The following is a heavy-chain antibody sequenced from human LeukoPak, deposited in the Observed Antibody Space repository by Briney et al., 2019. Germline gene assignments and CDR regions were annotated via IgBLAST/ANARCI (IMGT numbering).Heavy chain of an antibody. V-gene: IGHV4-34*01. J-gene: IGHJ4*02. CDR2: INHSGST. CDR1: GGSFSGYY. D-gene: IGHD6-6*01. Sequence: KASETLSLTCAVYGGSFSGYYWSWIRQPPGKGLEWIGEINHSGSTNYNPSLKSRVTISVDTSKNQFSLKLSSVTAADTAVYYCARGRGSSSPLYYWGQGTLVTVSS. CDR3: ARGRGSSSPLYY.